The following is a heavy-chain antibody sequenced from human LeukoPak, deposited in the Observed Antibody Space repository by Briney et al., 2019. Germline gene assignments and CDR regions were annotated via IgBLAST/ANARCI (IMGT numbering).Heavy chain of an antibody. CDR3: ARLSSSRRGHYDY. CDR2: INPNSGGT. J-gene: IGHJ4*02. Sequence: ASVKVSCKASGYTFTGYYMHWVRQAPGQGLEWMGWINPNSGGTNYAQKFQGRVTMTRDTSISTAYMELSRLRSDDTAVYYCARLSSSRRGHYDYWGQGTLVTVSS. D-gene: IGHD6-13*01. V-gene: IGHV1-2*02. CDR1: GYTFTGYY.